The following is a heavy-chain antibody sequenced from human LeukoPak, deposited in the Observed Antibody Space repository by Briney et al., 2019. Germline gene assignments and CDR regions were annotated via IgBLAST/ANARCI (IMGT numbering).Heavy chain of an antibody. V-gene: IGHV3-33*01. CDR2: IWYDGSNK. Sequence: GGSLRLSCAASGFTFSSYGMHWVRQALGKGLEWVAVIWYDGSNKYYADSVKGRFTISRDNSKNTLYLQMNSLRAEDTAVYYCAREKSTVTTGLGYWGQGTLVTVSS. CDR3: AREKSTVTTGLGY. D-gene: IGHD4-17*01. J-gene: IGHJ4*02. CDR1: GFTFSSYG.